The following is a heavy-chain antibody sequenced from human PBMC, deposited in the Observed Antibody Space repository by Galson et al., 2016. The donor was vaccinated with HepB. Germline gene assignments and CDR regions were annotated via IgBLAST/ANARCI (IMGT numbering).Heavy chain of an antibody. Sequence: SLRLSCAAFGFRFDDYAMHWVRQAPGKGPEWVSGISWNSGDTDYADSVKGRFAISRDNAKNSLFLQMSSLRAEDTALYYYYYGMDVWGQGTTVTVSS. V-gene: IGHV3-9*01. J-gene: IGHJ6*02. CDR2: ISWNSGDT. CDR3: YYGMDV. CDR1: GFRFDDYA.